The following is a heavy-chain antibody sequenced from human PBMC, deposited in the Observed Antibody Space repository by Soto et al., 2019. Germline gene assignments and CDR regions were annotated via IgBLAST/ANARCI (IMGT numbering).Heavy chain of an antibody. CDR1: GGAISGYH. CDR2: IYSNVST. J-gene: IGHJ5*02. CDR3: AREGVAAEGTWWFDP. Sequence: QVQLQESGPVLVKPSETLSLTCSVSGGAISGYHWNWIRQPAGEGLEWIGRIYSNVSTNYNHSLKSRVTMSVDAYKNQFSLKVRSLTAADTDIYYCAREGVAAEGTWWFDPWGQGTLVSVSA. D-gene: IGHD6-13*01. V-gene: IGHV4-4*07.